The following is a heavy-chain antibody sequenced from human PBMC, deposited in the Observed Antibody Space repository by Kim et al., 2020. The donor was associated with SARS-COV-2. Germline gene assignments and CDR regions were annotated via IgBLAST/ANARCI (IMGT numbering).Heavy chain of an antibody. CDR2: ISHDGGNK. J-gene: IGHJ5*02. Sequence: GGSLRLSCEASGVIFSSYAMHWVRQTPGKGLEWVAAISHDGGNKYYADSVKGRFTISRDNSKNTLYLQMDRVGAEDTAVYYCARDWNLGVCSGTSCYRGEFDLWGQRTLVTVPS. D-gene: IGHD2-2*02. CDR3: ARDWNLGVCSGTSCYRGEFDL. V-gene: IGHV3-30-3*01. CDR1: GVIFSSYA.